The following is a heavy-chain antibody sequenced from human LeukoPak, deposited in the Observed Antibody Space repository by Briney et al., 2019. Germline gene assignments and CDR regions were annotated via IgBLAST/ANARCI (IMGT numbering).Heavy chain of an antibody. V-gene: IGHV4-38-2*02. CDR2: IYHSGST. J-gene: IGHJ4*02. CDR1: GYSISSGYY. D-gene: IGHD3-10*01. CDR3: ARVGNYYGSGSYSYYFDY. Sequence: SETLSLTCTVSGYSISSGYYWGWIRQPPGKGLEWIGSIYHSGSTYYNPSLKSRVTISVDTSKNQFSLKLSSVTAADTAMYYCARVGNYYGSGSYSYYFDYWGQGTLVTVSS.